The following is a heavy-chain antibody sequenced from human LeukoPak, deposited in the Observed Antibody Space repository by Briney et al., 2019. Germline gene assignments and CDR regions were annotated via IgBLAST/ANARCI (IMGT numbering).Heavy chain of an antibody. Sequence: GGSLRLSCATSGFTFTDYYMSWIRQAPGKGLEWVSYISISGTTINYADSVKGRFTISRDNAKNSLYLQMNSLRAEDTAVYYCARDPAYGDWWAFDIWGQGTMVTVSS. CDR2: ISISGTTI. J-gene: IGHJ3*02. D-gene: IGHD4-17*01. CDR3: ARDPAYGDWWAFDI. V-gene: IGHV3-11*04. CDR1: GFTFTDYY.